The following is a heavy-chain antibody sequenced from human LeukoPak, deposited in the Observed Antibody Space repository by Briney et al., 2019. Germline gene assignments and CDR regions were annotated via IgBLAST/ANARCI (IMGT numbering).Heavy chain of an antibody. CDR3: ARGWGRKYYYASSGYSLLGH. CDR1: RYIFTSYD. Sequence: ASVNVSCKASRYIFTSYDINWVGQATGRGREWMGWMNHNRGNTGYAQKFQGRVTMPRNTSISTAYMELSSLRSEDTAVYYCARGWGRKYYYASSGYSLLGHWGQGTLVTVSS. V-gene: IGHV1-8*01. J-gene: IGHJ4*02. D-gene: IGHD3-22*01. CDR2: MNHNRGNT.